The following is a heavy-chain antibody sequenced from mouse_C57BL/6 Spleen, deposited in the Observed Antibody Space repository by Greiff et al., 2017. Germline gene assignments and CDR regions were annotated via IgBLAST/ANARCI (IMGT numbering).Heavy chain of an antibody. CDR1: GFTFSSYA. V-gene: IGHV5-6*01. D-gene: IGHD2-4*01. J-gene: IGHJ2*01. CDR3: ARHSIYYDYGGFPYYLDY. CDR2: ISSGGSYT. Sequence: EVQRVESGGDLVKPGGSLKLSCAASGFTFSSYAMSWVRQTPDKRLEWVATISSGGSYTYYPDSVKGRFTISRDNAKNTLYLQMSSLKSEDTAMYYCARHSIYYDYGGFPYYLDYWGQGTTLTVSS.